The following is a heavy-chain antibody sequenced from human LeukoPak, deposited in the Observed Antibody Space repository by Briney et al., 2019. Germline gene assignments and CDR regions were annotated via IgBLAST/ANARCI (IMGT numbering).Heavy chain of an antibody. D-gene: IGHD6-19*01. CDR1: GGSISSYY. CDR2: IYYSGST. CDR3: ARDSGRIAVAGTDY. V-gene: IGHV4-59*12. Sequence: SETLSLTCTVSGGSISSYYWSWIRQPPGKGLEWIGYIYYSGSTNYNPSLKSRVTISVDTSKNQFPLKLSSVTAADTAVYCCARDSGRIAVAGTDYWGQGTLVTVSS. J-gene: IGHJ4*02.